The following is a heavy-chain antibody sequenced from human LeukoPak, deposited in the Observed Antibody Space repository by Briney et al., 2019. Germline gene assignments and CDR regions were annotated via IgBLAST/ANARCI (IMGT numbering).Heavy chain of an antibody. CDR2: INSDGSNT. V-gene: IGHV3-74*01. D-gene: IGHD2-21*01. Sequence: GGSLILSCAASESSFRNFWMHWVRQVPGKGLVWVSRINSDGSNTAYADSVKGRLTISRDNAKNTLHLQMNDLRAEDTAVYYCACDSPHDHTVGFDYWGQGTLVTVSP. CDR1: ESSFRNFW. CDR3: ACDSPHDHTVGFDY. J-gene: IGHJ4*02.